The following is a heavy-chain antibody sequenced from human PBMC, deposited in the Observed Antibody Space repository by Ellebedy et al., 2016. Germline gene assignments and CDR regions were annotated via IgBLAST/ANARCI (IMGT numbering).Heavy chain of an antibody. CDR2: IRSKANGYAT. CDR1: GFTFSGSA. Sequence: GGSLRLSCAASGFTFSGSAMHWVRQASGKGLEWVGRIRSKANGYATAYAASVKGRFTVSRDDSKNTAYLQMNSLKTEDTAVYYCTSHTHLHGSATGCYVYWGQGTLVTVSS. D-gene: IGHD2-2*01. CDR3: TSHTHLHGSATGCYVY. V-gene: IGHV3-73*01. J-gene: IGHJ4*02.